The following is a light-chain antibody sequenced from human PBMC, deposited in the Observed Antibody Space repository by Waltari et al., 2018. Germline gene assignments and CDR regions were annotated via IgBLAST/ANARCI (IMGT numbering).Light chain of an antibody. CDR3: QQTYSFPLT. CDR1: EYIRNW. Sequence: IQMTQSPFSVSASVGDRVTITCRASEYIRNWMAWYQQKPGKATELLISAASTLQSRVPSRFSGSGSGTDFTLTSSSLQPEYFATYYCQQTYSFPLTFGGGTKVEIK. J-gene: IGKJ4*01. V-gene: IGKV1-12*01. CDR2: AAS.